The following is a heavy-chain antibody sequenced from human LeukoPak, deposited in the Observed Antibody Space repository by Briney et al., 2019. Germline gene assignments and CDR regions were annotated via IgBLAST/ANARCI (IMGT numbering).Heavy chain of an antibody. CDR1: GYTFTDYY. CDR2: MNPNSGGT. J-gene: IGHJ4*02. V-gene: IGHV1-2*02. CDR3: ATSRGGTSFDY. Sequence: GASVKVSCKASGYTFTDYYVHWVRQAPGQGLEWMGWMNPNSGGTNYAQRFQGRVTMTRDTSISTAYMELTGLRFDDTAVFYCATSRGGTSFDYWGQGTLVTVSS. D-gene: IGHD2-2*01.